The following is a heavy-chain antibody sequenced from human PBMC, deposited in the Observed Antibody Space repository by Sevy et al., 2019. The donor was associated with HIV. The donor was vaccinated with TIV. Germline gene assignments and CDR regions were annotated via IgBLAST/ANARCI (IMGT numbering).Heavy chain of an antibody. Sequence: SETLSLTCSVSGGSISSYFWTWVRQSPGKGLEWIGNIYFTGNTDYSPSLKSRVTLSLDTSKSQFSLTLKSVTAADTAICFCARDSTTRPRALDYWGQGTLVTVSS. J-gene: IGHJ4*02. CDR3: ARDSTTRPRALDY. D-gene: IGHD1-1*01. CDR2: IYFTGNT. V-gene: IGHV4-59*01. CDR1: GGSISSYF.